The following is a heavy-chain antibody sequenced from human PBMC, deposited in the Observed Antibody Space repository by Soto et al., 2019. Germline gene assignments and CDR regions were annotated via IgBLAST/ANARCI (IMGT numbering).Heavy chain of an antibody. CDR2: INPGSGGT. D-gene: IGHD6-25*01. Sequence: QLQLVQSGAEVKKPGASVKVSCKASGYTFTDYYMHWVRQAPGQGLEWMGWINPGSGGTNFAQKFQGRVTMTRDTSISTAYMEVSSLTSDDTAVYSCARGVGSSWFYPWGQGTLVTVSS. CDR1: GYTFTDYY. J-gene: IGHJ5*02. V-gene: IGHV1-2*02. CDR3: ARGVGSSWFYP.